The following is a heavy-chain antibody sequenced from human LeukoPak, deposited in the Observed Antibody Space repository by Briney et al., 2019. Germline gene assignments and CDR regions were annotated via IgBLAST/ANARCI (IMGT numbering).Heavy chain of an antibody. Sequence: ASVKVSCKASGYTFTGYYMHWVRQAPGQGLEWMGWINPNSGGTNYAQKFKGRVTMTRDTSISTAYMELSRLRSDDTAVYYCARGCGIVGANYFDYWGQGTLVTVSS. CDR3: ARGCGIVGANYFDY. D-gene: IGHD1-26*01. CDR2: INPNSGGT. V-gene: IGHV1-2*02. J-gene: IGHJ4*02. CDR1: GYTFTGYY.